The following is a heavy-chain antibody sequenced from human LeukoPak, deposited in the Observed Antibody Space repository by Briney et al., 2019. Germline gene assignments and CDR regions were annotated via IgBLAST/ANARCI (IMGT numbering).Heavy chain of an antibody. CDR2: IYYSGST. CDR3: ASNYDFWSGNPTGAFDI. V-gene: IGHV4-30-4*08. J-gene: IGHJ3*02. D-gene: IGHD3-3*01. Sequence: PSQTQSLTCTVSGGSISSGDYYWSWIRQPPGKGLEWIGYIYYSGSTYYNPSLKSRVTISVDTSKNQFSLKLSSVTAADTAVYYCASNYDFWSGNPTGAFDIWGQGTMVTVSS. CDR1: GGSISSGDYY.